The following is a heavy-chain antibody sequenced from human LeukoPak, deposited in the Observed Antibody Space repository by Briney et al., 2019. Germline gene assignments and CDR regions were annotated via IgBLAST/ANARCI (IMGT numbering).Heavy chain of an antibody. J-gene: IGHJ4*02. Sequence: PSETLSLTCTVSGGSISSYYWSWIRQPAGKGLEWIGRIYTSGSTNYNPSLKSRVTMSVDTSKNQFSLKLSSLTAADTAVYYCARDASYYYGSGSPRHFDYWGQGTLVTVSS. CDR3: ARDASYYYGSGSPRHFDY. CDR2: IYTSGST. V-gene: IGHV4-4*07. D-gene: IGHD3-10*01. CDR1: GGSISSYY.